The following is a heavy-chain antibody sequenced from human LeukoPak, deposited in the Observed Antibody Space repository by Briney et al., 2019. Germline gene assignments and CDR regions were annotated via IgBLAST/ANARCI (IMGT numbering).Heavy chain of an antibody. J-gene: IGHJ4*02. CDR3: ARKSVAGLDY. Sequence: PGGSLRLSCAASGFTVSTYDMHWVRQGTGKGLQWVPAIGTADDTYYPGSVRGRFTISRENAKNSLYLQMNSLRAGDSAVYYCARKSVAGLDYWGQGTLVTVSS. D-gene: IGHD6-19*01. V-gene: IGHV3-13*01. CDR2: IGTADDT. CDR1: GFTVSTYD.